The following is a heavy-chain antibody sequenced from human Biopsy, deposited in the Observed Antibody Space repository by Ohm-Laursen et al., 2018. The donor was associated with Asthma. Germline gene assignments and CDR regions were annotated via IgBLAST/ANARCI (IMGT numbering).Heavy chain of an antibody. CDR1: GFAVSRDH. CDR3: ARGDSSNWSHYYFDY. CDR2: IYSGGTS. D-gene: IGHD3-22*01. Sequence: SLRLSCAASGFAVSRDHMFRVRQAPGKGLEWVSVIYSGGTSHTADSVRGRFTISRDYSKNTLYLQMHSLRAEDTAVYYCARGDSSNWSHYYFDYWGQGTTVTVSS. J-gene: IGHJ4*03. V-gene: IGHV3-53*01.